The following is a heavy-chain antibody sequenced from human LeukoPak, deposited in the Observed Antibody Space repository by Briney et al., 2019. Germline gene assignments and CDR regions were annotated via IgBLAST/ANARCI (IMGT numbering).Heavy chain of an antibody. CDR3: AKALRGVGIAVAGRLDY. J-gene: IGHJ4*02. D-gene: IGHD6-13*01. CDR1: GFTFSTYA. V-gene: IGHV3-23*01. CDR2: ISGSGGST. Sequence: GGSLRLSCAASGFTFSTYAMSWVRQAPGKGLEWVSGISGSGGSTYYADSVKGRFTISRDNSKNTLYLQMNSLRAEDTAVYYCAKALRGVGIAVAGRLDYWGQGTLVTVSS.